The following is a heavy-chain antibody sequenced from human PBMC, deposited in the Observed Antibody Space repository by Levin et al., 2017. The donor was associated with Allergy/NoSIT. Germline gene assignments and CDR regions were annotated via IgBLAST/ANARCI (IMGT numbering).Heavy chain of an antibody. CDR2: ISGSGGST. Sequence: GESLKISCAASGFTFSSYAMSWIRQAPGKGLEWVSAISGSGGSTYYADSVKGRFTISRDNSKNTLYLQMNSLRAEDTAVYYCAKRDYYYGMDVWGQGTTVTVSS. V-gene: IGHV3-23*01. CDR3: AKRDYYYGMDV. CDR1: GFTFSSYA. J-gene: IGHJ6*02.